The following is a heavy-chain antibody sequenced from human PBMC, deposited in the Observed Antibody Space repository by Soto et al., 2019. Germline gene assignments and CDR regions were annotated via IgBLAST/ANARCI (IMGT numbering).Heavy chain of an antibody. J-gene: IGHJ6*02. CDR2: ISAYNGNT. D-gene: IGHD6-19*01. CDR3: ARDIAVAGTGYGMDV. CDR1: GYTFTSYG. V-gene: IGHV1-18*04. Sequence: GASEKVSCKASGYTFTSYGISWVRQAPGQGLEWMGWISAYNGNTNYAQKLQGRVTMTTDTSTSTASMELRSLRSDDTAVYYCARDIAVAGTGYGMDVWGQGTTVTVSS.